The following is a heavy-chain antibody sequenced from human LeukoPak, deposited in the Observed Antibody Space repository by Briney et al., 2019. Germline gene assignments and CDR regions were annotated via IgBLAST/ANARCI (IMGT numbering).Heavy chain of an antibody. D-gene: IGHD3-9*01. CDR1: GFTFSTHS. J-gene: IGHJ4*02. Sequence: PGGSLRLSCAASGFTFSTHSMSWVRQAPGRGLEWVSSISSSSSYIYCADSVKGRFTISRDNAKNSLYLQMNSLRAEDTAVYYCQNAYYDILTGYSDYWGQGTLVTVSS. CDR2: ISSSSSYI. V-gene: IGHV3-21*01. CDR3: QNAYYDILTGYSDY.